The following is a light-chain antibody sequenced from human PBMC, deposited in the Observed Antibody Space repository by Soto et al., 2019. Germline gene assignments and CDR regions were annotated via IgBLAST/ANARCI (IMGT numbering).Light chain of an antibody. CDR3: CSYAGNFV. CDR1: SSDVGGHNS. Sequence: QSALTQPRSVSGSPGQSVTISCTGTSSDVGGHNSVSWYQQHPGKAPKLMIYDVTKRPSGVPDRFSGSKTGNTASLTISGLQAEDEADYYCCSYAGNFVFGTGTKLTVL. CDR2: DVT. J-gene: IGLJ1*01. V-gene: IGLV2-11*01.